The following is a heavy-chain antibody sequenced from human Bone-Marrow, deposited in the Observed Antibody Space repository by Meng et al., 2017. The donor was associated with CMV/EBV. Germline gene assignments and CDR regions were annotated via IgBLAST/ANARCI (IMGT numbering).Heavy chain of an antibody. J-gene: IGHJ6*02. V-gene: IGHV1-69*05. CDR3: ASNTIFGVVISTYYYYGMDV. Sequence: SVKVSCKASGYTFTGYYMHWVRQAPGQGLEWMGGIIPIFGTANYAQKFQGRVTITTDESTSTAYMELSSLRSEDTAVYYCASNTIFGVVISTYYYYGMDVWGQGTTVTVSS. D-gene: IGHD3-3*01. CDR1: GYTFTGYY. CDR2: IIPIFGTA.